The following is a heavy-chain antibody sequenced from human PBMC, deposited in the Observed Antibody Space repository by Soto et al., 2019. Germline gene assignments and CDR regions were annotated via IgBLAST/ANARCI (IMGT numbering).Heavy chain of an antibody. J-gene: IGHJ5*02. CDR3: AKDGGREGYFGNWFDP. V-gene: IGHV1-69*13. CDR2: IIPIFGTR. D-gene: IGHD2-15*01. Sequence: ASVKVSCKASGYTFTSYYMHWVRQAPGQGLEWLGRIIPIFGTRDYAQKFQGRVTISADESTTTAYMELSSLRSDDTAVYYCAKDGGREGYFGNWFDPWGQGTLVTVSS. CDR1: GYTFTSYY.